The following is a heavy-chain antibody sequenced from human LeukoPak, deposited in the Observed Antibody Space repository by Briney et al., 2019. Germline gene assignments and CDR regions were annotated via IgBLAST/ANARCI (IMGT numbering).Heavy chain of an antibody. CDR2: ISSSSSYI. CDR1: GFTFSSYS. D-gene: IGHD6-19*01. Sequence: GGSLRLSWASFGFTFSSYSMNWVRQAPGKGLEWVSSISSSSSYIYYADSVKGRFTISRDNAKNSLYLQMNSLRAEDTAVDYCARFFRSGGDDWGQGTLVTV. V-gene: IGHV3-21*01. CDR3: ARFFRSGGDD. J-gene: IGHJ4*02.